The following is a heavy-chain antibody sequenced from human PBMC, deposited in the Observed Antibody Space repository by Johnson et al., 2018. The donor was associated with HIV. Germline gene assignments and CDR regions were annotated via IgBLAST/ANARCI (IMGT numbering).Heavy chain of an antibody. D-gene: IGHD7-27*01. CDR2: ISYDGSNK. J-gene: IGHJ3*02. Sequence: QVQLVESGGGVVQPGGSLRLSCAASGFTFTSYAMHWVRQAPGKGLEWVAVISYDGSNKYYADSVKGRFTISRDNSKNTLYLQMDSLRVEDTAVYYCASGDRSIWGQGTMVTVSS. CDR1: GFTFTSYA. V-gene: IGHV3-30-3*01. CDR3: ASGDRSI.